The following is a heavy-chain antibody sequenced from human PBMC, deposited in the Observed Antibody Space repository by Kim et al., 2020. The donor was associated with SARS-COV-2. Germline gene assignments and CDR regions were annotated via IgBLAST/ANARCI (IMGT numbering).Heavy chain of an antibody. V-gene: IGHV3-11*06. Sequence: GGSLRLSCAASGFTFSDYYMSWIRQAPGKGLEWVSYISSSSSYTNYADSVKGRFTISRDNAKNSLYLQMNSLRAEDTAVYYCARDRGQLWFGEGGGQGTLVTVSS. J-gene: IGHJ4*02. CDR3: ARDRGQLWFGEG. D-gene: IGHD3-10*01. CDR1: GFTFSDYY. CDR2: ISSSSSYT.